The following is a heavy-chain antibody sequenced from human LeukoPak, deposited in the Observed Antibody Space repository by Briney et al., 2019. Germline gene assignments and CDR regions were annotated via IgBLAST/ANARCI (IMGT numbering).Heavy chain of an antibody. Sequence: GGSLRLSCAASGFTFSSSWMSWVRQAPGKGLEWVANINEDGSAKYYVDSVKGRFTISTDNAKRSLDLQVNSLRAEDTAVYYCTRSRRDGNDYWGQGTLVTVSS. CDR1: GFTFSSSW. CDR2: INEDGSAK. V-gene: IGHV3-7*01. J-gene: IGHJ4*02. CDR3: TRSRRDGNDY. D-gene: IGHD5-24*01.